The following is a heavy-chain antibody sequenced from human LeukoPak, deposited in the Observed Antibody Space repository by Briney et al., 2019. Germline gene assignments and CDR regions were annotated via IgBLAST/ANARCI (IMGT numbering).Heavy chain of an antibody. Sequence: SQTLSLTCAISGDSVSSNSADWNWIRQSPSRGLEWLGRTYHRSKWYSESALSLKGRITVNPDTSKNQFSLQLNSVGPEDTAVYYCARTTGHFDYWGQGTLVTVSS. CDR1: GDSVSSNSAD. V-gene: IGHV6-1*01. D-gene: IGHD2-8*02. CDR3: ARTTGHFDY. CDR2: TYHRSKWYS. J-gene: IGHJ4*02.